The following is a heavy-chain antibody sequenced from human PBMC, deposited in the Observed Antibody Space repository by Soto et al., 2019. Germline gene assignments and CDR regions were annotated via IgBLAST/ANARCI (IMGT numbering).Heavy chain of an antibody. CDR3: ARGSWDDVSGHYYMDV. J-gene: IGHJ6*03. CDR2: TYYKSKWYY. V-gene: IGHV6-1*01. D-gene: IGHD1-1*01. Sequence: PSQTLSLTCDICGDKVSSNGAGWNWIRQTPSRGLEWLGRTYYKSKWYYTYAASVKSRITVSPDTSKNQFSLQLTSVTPEDTAVYYCARGSWDDVSGHYYMDVWDKGTTVTVSS. CDR1: GDKVSSNGAG.